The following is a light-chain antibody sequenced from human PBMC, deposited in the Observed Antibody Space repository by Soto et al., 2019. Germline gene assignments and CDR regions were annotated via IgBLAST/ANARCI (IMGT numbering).Light chain of an antibody. Sequence: SALTQPPSAAGSPGQSVTISCTGTSTDVGGYNYVSWYQQYPGKAPKLMIYEVSKRPSGVPDRFSGSKSGNTASLTVSGLQAEDEAEYFCFSFTTTSTHVCGTGTKVTV. CDR3: FSFTTTSTHV. CDR1: STDVGGYNY. V-gene: IGLV2-8*01. J-gene: IGLJ1*01. CDR2: EVS.